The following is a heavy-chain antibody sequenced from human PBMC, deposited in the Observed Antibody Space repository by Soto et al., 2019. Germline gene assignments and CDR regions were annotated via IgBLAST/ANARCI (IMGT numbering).Heavy chain of an antibody. CDR1: GGSISSSNW. D-gene: IGHD2-21*01. V-gene: IGHV4-4*02. J-gene: IGHJ4*02. CDR3: ARDGAYAKFDY. CDR2: IYHSGST. Sequence: QVQLQESGPGLVKPSGTLSLTCAVSGGSISSSNWWSWVRQPPGKGLEWIGEIYHSGSTKYNPSLEIRVTISVDKSKNQFSLKLSSVTAADTAVYYCARDGAYAKFDYWGQGTLVTVSS.